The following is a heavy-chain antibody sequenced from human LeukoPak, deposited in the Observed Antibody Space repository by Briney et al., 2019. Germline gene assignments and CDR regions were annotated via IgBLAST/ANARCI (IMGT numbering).Heavy chain of an antibody. CDR3: ARWGTVAFDY. CDR2: ISSSSTYT. V-gene: IGHV3-11*06. J-gene: IGHJ4*02. D-gene: IGHD6-19*01. Sequence: GGSLRLSCAASGFTFSDYYMSWIRQAPGKGLEWVSSISSSSTYTNYADSVKGRFTISRDNAKNSLYLQMNSLRAEDTAVYNCARWGTVAFDYWGQGTLVTVSS. CDR1: GFTFSDYY.